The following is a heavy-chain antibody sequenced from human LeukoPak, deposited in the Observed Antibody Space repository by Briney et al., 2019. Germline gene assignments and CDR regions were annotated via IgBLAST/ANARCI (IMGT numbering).Heavy chain of an antibody. CDR1: GFTFDDYG. D-gene: IGHD3-22*01. V-gene: IGHV3-20*04. Sequence: GGSLRLSCAASGFTFDDYGMSWVRQSPGKGLEWVSGINWSGGFTFYGESVKGRFTIFRDNAKNFLYLQMNSLRAEDTALYYCARDFWGTTYYYDTTGSELGGFDQWGQGTLVTVSS. CDR3: ARDFWGTTYYYDTTGSELGGFDQ. CDR2: INWSGGFT. J-gene: IGHJ4*02.